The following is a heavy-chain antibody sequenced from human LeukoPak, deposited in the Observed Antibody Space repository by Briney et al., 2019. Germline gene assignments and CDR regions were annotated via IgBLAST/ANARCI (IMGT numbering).Heavy chain of an antibody. CDR1: GFTFSTYG. D-gene: IGHD4-23*01. CDR3: AREVGTFDY. J-gene: IGHJ4*02. CDR2: ISFDGGSM. V-gene: IGHV3-30*03. Sequence: GGSLRLSCAASGFTFSTYGMHWVRQAPGKGLEWVAVISFDGGSMYYADSVKGRFTISRDNAKNTLYLQMNSLRAEDTAVYYCAREVGTFDYWGQGTLVTVSS.